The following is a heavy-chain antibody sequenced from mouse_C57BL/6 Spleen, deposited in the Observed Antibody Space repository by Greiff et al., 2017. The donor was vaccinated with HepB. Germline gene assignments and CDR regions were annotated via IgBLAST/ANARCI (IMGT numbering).Heavy chain of an antibody. CDR3: ARGGHPGGFDY. CDR2: IDPSDSYT. D-gene: IGHD3-1*01. J-gene: IGHJ2*01. CDR1: GYTFTSYW. Sequence: QVQLQQPGAELVMPGASVKLSCKASGYTFTSYWMHWVKQRPGQGLEWIGEIDPSDSYTNYNQKFKGKSTLTVDKSSSTAYMQLSSLTSEDSAVYYCARGGHPGGFDYWGQGTTLTVSS. V-gene: IGHV1-69*01.